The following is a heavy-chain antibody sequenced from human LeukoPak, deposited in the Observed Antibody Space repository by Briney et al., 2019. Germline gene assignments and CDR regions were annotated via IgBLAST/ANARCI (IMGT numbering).Heavy chain of an antibody. J-gene: IGHJ6*03. CDR3: ARGSVPAAMMTNYYYMDV. Sequence: TGGSLRLSCAASGFTFSSYSMNWVRQAPGKGLEWVSYISSSSSTIYYADSVKGRFTISRDNAKNSLYLQMNSLRAEDTAVYYCARGSVPAAMMTNYYYMDVWGKGTTVTVSS. CDR2: ISSSSSTI. D-gene: IGHD2-2*01. CDR1: GFTFSSYS. V-gene: IGHV3-48*01.